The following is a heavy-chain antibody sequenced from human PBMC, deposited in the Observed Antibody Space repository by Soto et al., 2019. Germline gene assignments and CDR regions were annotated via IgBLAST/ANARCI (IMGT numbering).Heavy chain of an antibody. Sequence: VASVKVSCKASGGTFSSYAISWVRLAPGQGLEWMGGIIPIFGTANYAQKFQGRVTITADESTSTAYMELSSLRSEDTAVYYCARVDEQLTIDYWGQGTLVTVSS. J-gene: IGHJ4*02. CDR1: GGTFSSYA. D-gene: IGHD6-6*01. V-gene: IGHV1-69*13. CDR3: ARVDEQLTIDY. CDR2: IIPIFGTA.